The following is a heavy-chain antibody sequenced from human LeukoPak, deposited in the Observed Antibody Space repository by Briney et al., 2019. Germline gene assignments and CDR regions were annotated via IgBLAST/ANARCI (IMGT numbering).Heavy chain of an antibody. J-gene: IGHJ6*02. D-gene: IGHD3-10*01. CDR2: ISYDGSNK. Sequence: GGSLRLSCAASGFTFSSYGMHWVRQAPGKGLEWVAVISYDGSNKYYADSVKGRFTISRDNSKNTLYLQMNSLRAEDTAVYYCAKDLVRITMVRGDIGGYYGMDVSGQGTTVTVSS. CDR1: GFTFSSYG. CDR3: AKDLVRITMVRGDIGGYYGMDV. V-gene: IGHV3-30*18.